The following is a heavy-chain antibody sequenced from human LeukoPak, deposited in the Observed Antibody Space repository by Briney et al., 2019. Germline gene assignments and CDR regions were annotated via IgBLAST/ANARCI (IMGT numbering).Heavy chain of an antibody. CDR1: GFTFSSYT. V-gene: IGHV3-30*04. CDR2: LSYDGSNK. Sequence: GGSLRLSCAASGFTFSSYTMHWVRQAPGKGLEWVAFLSYDGSNKYYADSVKGRFTISRDNSKNTLFLQMNSLRADDTAVYYCARWFGVLAFDIWGQGTMVTVSS. J-gene: IGHJ3*02. D-gene: IGHD3-10*01. CDR3: ARWFGVLAFDI.